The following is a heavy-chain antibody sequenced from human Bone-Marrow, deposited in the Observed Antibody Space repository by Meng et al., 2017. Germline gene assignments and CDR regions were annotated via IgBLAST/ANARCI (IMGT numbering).Heavy chain of an antibody. D-gene: IGHD3-10*01. Sequence: QGHVKGRVPGLGRPSGTLSLTCNVSGGSVSSGMYCWSWIRQPPGKGLEWIGYIYYSGSTNYNPSLKSRVTISVDTYKNQFSLKLSSVTAADTAVYYCAREVSPYYYGSGSENWFDPWGQGTLVTVSS. CDR1: GGSVSSGMYC. CDR3: AREVSPYYYGSGSENWFDP. J-gene: IGHJ5*02. V-gene: IGHV4-61*01. CDR2: IYYSGST.